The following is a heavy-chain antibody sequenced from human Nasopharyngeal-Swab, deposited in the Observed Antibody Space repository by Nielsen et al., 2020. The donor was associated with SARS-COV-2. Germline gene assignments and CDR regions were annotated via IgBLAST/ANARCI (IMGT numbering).Heavy chain of an antibody. CDR2: IYYSGST. CDR1: GGSISSGGYY. V-gene: IGHV4-30-4*01. D-gene: IGHD2-21*02. CDR3: ARGQATGLVVVTSSGYFDL. J-gene: IGHJ2*01. Sequence: SQTLSLTCAVSGGSISSGGYYWSWIRQPPGKGLEWIGYIYYSGSTYYNPSLKSRVTISVDTSKNQLSLKLSSVTAADTAVYYCARGQATGLVVVTSSGYFDLWGRGTLVTVSS.